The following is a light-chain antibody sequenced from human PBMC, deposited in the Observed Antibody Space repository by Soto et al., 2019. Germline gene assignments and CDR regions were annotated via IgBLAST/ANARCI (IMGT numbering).Light chain of an antibody. J-gene: IGLJ1*01. CDR3: SSYTSSSTLC. Sequence: QSVLTQPASASGSPGQSITISCTGTSTDVGGYNYVSWYQQHPGKAPKLMIYDVSNRPSGVSNRFSGSKSGNTASLTISGLQAEDEADYYCSSYTSSSTLCFGTGTKVTVL. CDR1: STDVGGYNY. CDR2: DVS. V-gene: IGLV2-14*01.